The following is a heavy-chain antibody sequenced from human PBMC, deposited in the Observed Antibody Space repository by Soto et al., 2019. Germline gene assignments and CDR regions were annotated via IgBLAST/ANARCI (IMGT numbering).Heavy chain of an antibody. D-gene: IGHD3-3*01. V-gene: IGHV3-23*01. CDR3: AKKVTIYAVDPADS. CDR1: GVTLSDFG. Sequence: XGSLRLSCSASGVTLSDFGMSWVRQAPGKGLEWVSVISASGDATYYAASVKGRFTLSRDNSKNTLYLQMNSLTVADTAVYYCAKKVTIYAVDPADSWGQGTQATVSS. J-gene: IGHJ4*02. CDR2: ISASGDAT.